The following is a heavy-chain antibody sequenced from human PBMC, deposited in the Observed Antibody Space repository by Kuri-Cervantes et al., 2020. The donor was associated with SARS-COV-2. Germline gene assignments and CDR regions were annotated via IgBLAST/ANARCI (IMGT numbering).Heavy chain of an antibody. CDR2: IKQDGSEK. D-gene: IGHD3-22*01. CDR3: AKDIRGYYDSSGLDY. Sequence: GESLKISCAASGFTFSSYWMSWVRQAPGKGLEWVANIKQDGSEKYYVDSVKGRFTISRDNAKNSLYLQMNSLRAEDTALYYCAKDIRGYYDSSGLDYWGQGTLVTVSS. CDR1: GFTFSSYW. J-gene: IGHJ4*02. V-gene: IGHV3-7*03.